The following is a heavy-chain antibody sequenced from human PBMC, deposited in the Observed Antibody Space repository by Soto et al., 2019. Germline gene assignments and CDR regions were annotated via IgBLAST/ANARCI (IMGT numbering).Heavy chain of an antibody. V-gene: IGHV3-21*01. CDR3: ARGDCSSTSCYYFDP. D-gene: IGHD2-2*01. CDR1: GFTFSSYS. CDR2: ISTSSSYI. J-gene: IGHJ5*02. Sequence: GGSLRLSCAAAGFTFSSYSMSWVGQSPGKGLEWVSSISTSSSYISYADSVKGRFTVSRDNAENSLYLQMNSLRAEDTAVYYCARGDCSSTSCYYFDPWGQGTLVTVSS.